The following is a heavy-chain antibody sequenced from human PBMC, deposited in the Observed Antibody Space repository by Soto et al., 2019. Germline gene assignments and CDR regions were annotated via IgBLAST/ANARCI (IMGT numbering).Heavy chain of an antibody. V-gene: IGHV4-34*01. CDR2: INHSGST. CDR3: ASTTYYYDSEAY. CDR1: GGSFSGYY. D-gene: IGHD3-22*01. Sequence: SETLSLTCAVYGGSFSGYYWSWIRQPPGKGREWIGEINHSGSTNYNPSLKSRVTISVDTSKNQFSLKLSSVTAADTAVYYCASTTYYYDSEAYWGQGTLVTVS. J-gene: IGHJ4*01.